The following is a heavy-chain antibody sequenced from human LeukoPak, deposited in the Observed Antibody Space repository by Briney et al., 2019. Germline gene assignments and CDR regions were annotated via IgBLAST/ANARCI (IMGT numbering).Heavy chain of an antibody. D-gene: IGHD3-10*01. CDR2: INPNSGGT. Sequence: ASVMVSCMASGYTFSDYSIHWVRQAPGQGLERMGRINPNSGGTTYAQNFQGRVTMTRDTAINTAYMELSGLTSDDTAVYYCARGGSGSGYLYYLDYWGQGTLVSVPS. V-gene: IGHV1-2*06. J-gene: IGHJ4*02. CDR1: GYTFSDYS. CDR3: ARGGSGSGYLYYLDY.